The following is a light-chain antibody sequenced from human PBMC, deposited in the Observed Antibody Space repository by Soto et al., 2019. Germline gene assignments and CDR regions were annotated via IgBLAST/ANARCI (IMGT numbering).Light chain of an antibody. J-gene: IGLJ7*01. CDR2: EVS. CDR3: YLYVTRTTAV. Sequence: QSVLTQPASVSGSPGQSITISCTGTSSDVGAYNYVSWYQHLPGKAPKLIIYEVSNRPSGVSNRFSGSKSGSTASLTISGLQPEDEADYYCYLYVTRTTAVFGGGTQLTVL. CDR1: SSDVGAYNY. V-gene: IGLV2-14*01.